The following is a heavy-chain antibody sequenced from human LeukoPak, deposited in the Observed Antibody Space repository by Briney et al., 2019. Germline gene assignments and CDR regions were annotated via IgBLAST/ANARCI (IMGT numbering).Heavy chain of an antibody. CDR1: GFTFSSYG. CDR2: ISYDGSNK. J-gene: IGHJ4*02. CDR3: AKDETSFGY. V-gene: IGHV3-30*18. Sequence: QPGGSLRLPCAGSGFTFSSYGMHWVRQAPGKGLEWVAVISYDGSNKYYADSVKGRFTISRDNSKNTLYLQMNSLRAEDTAVYYCAKDETSFGYWGQGTLVTVSS.